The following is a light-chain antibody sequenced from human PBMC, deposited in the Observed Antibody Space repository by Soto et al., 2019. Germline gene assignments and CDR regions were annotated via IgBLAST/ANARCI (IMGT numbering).Light chain of an antibody. CDR1: QSVSSY. J-gene: IGKJ4*01. Sequence: EVVLTQSPATLSLSPGERATLSCRASQSVSSYLAWYQQKPGQAPRLLIYDASNRATGIPARFSGSGSGTDFTLTINTLEPEDSAVYYCQQRGNWPLTFGGGTRLEIK. CDR3: QQRGNWPLT. V-gene: IGKV3-11*01. CDR2: DAS.